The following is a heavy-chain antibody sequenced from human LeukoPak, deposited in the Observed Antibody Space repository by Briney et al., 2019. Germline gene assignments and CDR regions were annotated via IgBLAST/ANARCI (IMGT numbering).Heavy chain of an antibody. Sequence: SETLSLTCTVSGGSISTTTCYWGWIRRPPGKGLEWIGNIYYSGYTTYSPSPKSRVTISLDTSKNQFSLNLSSVTAADTAVYFCARRPYSGNDYFDSWGQGTLVTVSS. V-gene: IGHV4-39*01. CDR2: IYYSGYT. J-gene: IGHJ4*02. D-gene: IGHD5-12*01. CDR3: ARRPYSGNDYFDS. CDR1: GGSISTTTCY.